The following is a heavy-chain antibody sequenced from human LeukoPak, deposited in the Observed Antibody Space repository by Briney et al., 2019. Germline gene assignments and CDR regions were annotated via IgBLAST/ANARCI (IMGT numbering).Heavy chain of an antibody. V-gene: IGHV3-30*18. CDR1: GLTFRSYG. Sequence: GRSLRLSCAASGLTFRSYGMHWVRQAPGKGLERAAVISFDGSDKYFADSVRGRFTISRDNSKNTLYLQMNSLRAEDTAVYYCAKSSPILRYFDWLSGMDYWGQGTLVTVSS. J-gene: IGHJ4*02. CDR2: ISFDGSDK. D-gene: IGHD3-9*01. CDR3: AKSSPILRYFDWLSGMDY.